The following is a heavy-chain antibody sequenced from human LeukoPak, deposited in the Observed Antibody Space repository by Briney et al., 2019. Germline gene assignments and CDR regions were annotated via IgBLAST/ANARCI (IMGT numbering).Heavy chain of an antibody. Sequence: SETLSLTCAVYGGSFSGYYWSWIRQPPGKGLEWIGEINHSGSTNYNPSLKSRVTISVDTSKNQFSLKLSSVTAADTAVYYYARGRSPNFDYWGQGTLVTVSS. CDR3: ARGRSPNFDY. CDR1: GGSFSGYY. J-gene: IGHJ4*02. CDR2: INHSGST. V-gene: IGHV4-34*01.